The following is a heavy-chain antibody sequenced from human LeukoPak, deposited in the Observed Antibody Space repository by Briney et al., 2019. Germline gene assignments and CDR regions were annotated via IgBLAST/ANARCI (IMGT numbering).Heavy chain of an antibody. D-gene: IGHD6-13*01. J-gene: IGHJ4*02. Sequence: PSETLSLTCAVYGGSFSGYYWSWIRQPPGKGLEWIGEINHSGSTNYNPSLKSRVTISVDTSKNQFSLKLSSVTAADTAVYYCARGRIAAAGVDYWGQGTLVTVSS. CDR1: GGSFSGYY. V-gene: IGHV4-34*01. CDR2: INHSGST. CDR3: ARGRIAAAGVDY.